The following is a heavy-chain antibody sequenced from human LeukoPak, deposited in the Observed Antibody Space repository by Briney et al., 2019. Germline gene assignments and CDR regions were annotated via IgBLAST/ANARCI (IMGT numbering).Heavy chain of an antibody. CDR2: INLNSGGT. J-gene: IGHJ6*02. D-gene: IGHD6-13*01. CDR3: AIWGYSSSWSYYYGMDV. CDR1: GYAFTAYY. V-gene: IGHV1-2*02. Sequence: GASVKLSCNASGYAFTAYYMPWVRRAPGPGLEWLGGINLNSGGTNYAQKFQGRVTMTRDTSISTAYMELSRLRSDDTAVYYCAIWGYSSSWSYYYGMDVWGQGTTVTVSS.